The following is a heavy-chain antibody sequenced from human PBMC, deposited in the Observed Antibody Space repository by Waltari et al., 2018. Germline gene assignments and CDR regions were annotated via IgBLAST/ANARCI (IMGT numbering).Heavy chain of an antibody. V-gene: IGHV4-34*01. CDR1: GGSFSGYY. D-gene: IGHD1-7*01. CDR2: INQSGST. Sequence: QVLLQQWGAGLLKPSETLSLTCAVYGGSFSGYYWTWIRQPPGKGLEWIGEINQSGSTNCSPALTSRVTMSVDTSKNQFSLNLSSVTAADTAVYYCARGRNYTGHLPDYWGQGNMVTVSS. J-gene: IGHJ4*02. CDR3: ARGRNYTGHLPDY.